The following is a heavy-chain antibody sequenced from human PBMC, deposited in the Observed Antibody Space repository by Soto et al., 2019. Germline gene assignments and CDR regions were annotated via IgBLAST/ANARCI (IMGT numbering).Heavy chain of an antibody. CDR2: IYHSGST. V-gene: IGHV4-30-2*01. CDR3: AIRIAAAGRGWFDP. D-gene: IGHD6-13*01. J-gene: IGHJ5*02. Sequence: PSETLSLTCAVSGGSISSGGYSWSWIRQPPGKGLEWIGYIYHSGSTYYNPSLKSRVTISVDRSKNQFSLELSSVTAADTAVYYCAIRIAAAGRGWFDPWGQGTLVTVSS. CDR1: GGSISSGGYS.